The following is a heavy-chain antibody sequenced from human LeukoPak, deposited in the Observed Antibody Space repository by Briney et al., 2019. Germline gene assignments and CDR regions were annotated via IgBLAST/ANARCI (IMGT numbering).Heavy chain of an antibody. D-gene: IGHD3-3*01. Sequence: GGSLRLSCAASGFTFSSYAMHWVRQAPGKGLEWVAVISYDGSNKYYADSVKGRFTISRDNSKNTLYLQMNSLRAEDTAVYYCASPNDFWSGYLDYWGQGTLVTVSS. CDR2: ISYDGSNK. V-gene: IGHV3-30-3*01. J-gene: IGHJ4*02. CDR3: ASPNDFWSGYLDY. CDR1: GFTFSSYA.